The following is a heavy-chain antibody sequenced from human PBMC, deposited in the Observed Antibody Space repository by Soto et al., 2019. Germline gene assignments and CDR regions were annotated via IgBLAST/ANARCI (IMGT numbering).Heavy chain of an antibody. J-gene: IGHJ5*02. CDR3: ARGINYYESSGHPCFDP. CDR2: IYHTGTT. D-gene: IGHD3-22*01. V-gene: IGHV4-30-2*01. Sequence: SQPLSLTCTVSGGSINSGDYSWTWNRQPPGKGLEWIGYIYHTGTTYYNMSLKSRVTISVDRSKNQFSLKLSSVTAADTAVYYCARGINYYESSGHPCFDPWGKGTLVTVSS. CDR1: GGSINSGDYS.